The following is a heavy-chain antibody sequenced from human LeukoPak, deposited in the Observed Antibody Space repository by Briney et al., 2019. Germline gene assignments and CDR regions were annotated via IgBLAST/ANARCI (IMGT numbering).Heavy chain of an antibody. CDR3: ARTSLFVPAPDY. J-gene: IGHJ4*02. CDR1: GYTFTSNY. D-gene: IGHD2-2*01. CDR2: IYPRDGST. Sequence: GASVKVSCKASGYTFTSNYIHWVRQAPGQGLEWMGMIYPRDGSTSYAQKFQGRVTVTRDTSTSTVHMELSGLRSEDTALYYCARTSLFVPAPDYWGQGTLVTVSS. V-gene: IGHV1-46*01.